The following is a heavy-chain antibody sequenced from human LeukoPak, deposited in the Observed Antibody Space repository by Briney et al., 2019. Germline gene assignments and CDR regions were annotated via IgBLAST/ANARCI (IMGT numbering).Heavy chain of an antibody. CDR3: ARRGDPRLMVYANSYGMDV. V-gene: IGHV1-46*01. Sequence: ASVKVSCKASGYTFTSYYMHWVRQAPGQGLEWMGIINPSGGSTSYAQKFQGRVTMTRDTSRSTVYMELSSLRSEDTAVYYCARRGDPRLMVYANSYGMDVWGQGTTVTVSS. D-gene: IGHD2-8*01. J-gene: IGHJ6*02. CDR1: GYTFTSYY. CDR2: INPSGGST.